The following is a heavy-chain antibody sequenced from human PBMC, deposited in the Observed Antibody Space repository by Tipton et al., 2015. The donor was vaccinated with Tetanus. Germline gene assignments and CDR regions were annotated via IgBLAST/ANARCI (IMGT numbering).Heavy chain of an antibody. CDR2: MNPNSGNT. CDR3: ARGRYYYGSGNRGMDV. D-gene: IGHD3-10*01. V-gene: IGHV1-8*01. CDR1: GYTFTSYD. J-gene: IGHJ6*02. Sequence: QSGAEVKKPGASVKVSCKASGYTFTSYDINWVRQATGQGLEWMGWMNPNSGNTGYAQKFQGRVTMTRNTSISTAYMELSNLRSEDTAVYYCARGRYYYGSGNRGMDVWGQGTTVTVSS.